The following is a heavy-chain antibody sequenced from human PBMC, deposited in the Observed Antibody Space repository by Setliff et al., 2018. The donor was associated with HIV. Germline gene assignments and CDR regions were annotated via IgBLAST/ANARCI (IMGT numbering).Heavy chain of an antibody. Sequence: PSETLSLTCNVSGGFTNGFYWSWIRQPPGTGLEWLGCIYSGGSTNYNPSLESRVTISLDTSKNQFSLRLTSVTAADTAVYYCARVRSYGSAYDAFDVWGPGTMVTVSS. J-gene: IGHJ3*01. V-gene: IGHV4-4*08. CDR3: ARVRSYGSAYDAFDV. CDR2: IYSGGST. CDR1: GGFTNGFY. D-gene: IGHD3-10*01.